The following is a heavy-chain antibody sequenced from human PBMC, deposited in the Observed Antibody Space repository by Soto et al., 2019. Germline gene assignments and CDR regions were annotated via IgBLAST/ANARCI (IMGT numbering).Heavy chain of an antibody. Sequence: GGSLRLSCAASGFTFSSYAMSWVRQVPGKGLEWVSGISGSGGTTYYADSVKGRFTISRDNSKNTLYLQMNSLRAEDTAVYYCSAPQYISSWYISYWGQGTQVTVSS. CDR1: GFTFSSYA. CDR3: SAPQYISSWYISY. D-gene: IGHD6-13*01. J-gene: IGHJ4*02. CDR2: ISGSGGTT. V-gene: IGHV3-23*01.